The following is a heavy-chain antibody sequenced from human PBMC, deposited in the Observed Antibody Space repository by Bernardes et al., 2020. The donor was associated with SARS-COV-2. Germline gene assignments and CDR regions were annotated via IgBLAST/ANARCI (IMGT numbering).Heavy chain of an antibody. J-gene: IGHJ5*02. CDR1: GGSLNNYF. Sequence: SLKVSCKASGGSLNNYFISWLRQAPGKGLEWMGRIIPVIGKATYAQKFQGRVTITADKSTSTAYMELSSLRSEDTAVYYCARDDGDYVPNWFDPWGQGTLVTVSP. V-gene: IGHV1-69*04. D-gene: IGHD4-17*01. CDR3: ARDDGDYVPNWFDP. CDR2: IIPVIGKA.